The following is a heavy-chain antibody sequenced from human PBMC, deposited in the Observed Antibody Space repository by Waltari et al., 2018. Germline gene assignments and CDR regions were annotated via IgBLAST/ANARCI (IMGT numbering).Heavy chain of an antibody. D-gene: IGHD3-22*01. CDR2: FDPEDGET. V-gene: IGHV1-24*01. CDR3: ATLTSRITMIVETPAPYFDY. CDR1: GYTLTELS. J-gene: IGHJ4*02. Sequence: QVQLVQSGAEVKKPGASVKVSCKVYGYTLTELSMHWVRQAPGKGLAWMGGFDPEDGETIYAQKFQGRVTMTEDTSTDTAYMELSSLRSEDTAVYYCATLTSRITMIVETPAPYFDYWGQGTLVTVSS.